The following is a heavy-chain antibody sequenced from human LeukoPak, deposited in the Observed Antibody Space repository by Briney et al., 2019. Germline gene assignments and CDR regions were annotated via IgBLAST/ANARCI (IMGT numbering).Heavy chain of an antibody. J-gene: IGHJ2*01. CDR3: TRSQFITVAGTGWYFDL. D-gene: IGHD6-19*01. CDR2: IYSGGST. V-gene: IGHV3-53*01. CDR1: GFTVISNY. Sequence: GGSLRLSCAAPGFTVISNYMSWVRQAPGKGLEWVSLIYSGGSTYYADSVKGRFTISRDNSKDTVFLQMNSLRAEDTAVYYCTRSQFITVAGTGWYFDLWGRGTLVTVSS.